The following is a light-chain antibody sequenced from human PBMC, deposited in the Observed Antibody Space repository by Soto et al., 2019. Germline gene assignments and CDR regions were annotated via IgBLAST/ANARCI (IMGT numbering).Light chain of an antibody. CDR1: TGAVTSGHY. V-gene: IGLV7-46*01. Sequence: QAVVTQEPSLTLSPGGTGTLTCGSSTGAVTSGHYPYWCQQKPGQAPRTLIYDTSNKHSWTPARFSGSLLGGKAALTLSGAQPEDEAEYYGLLSSSGDRPRVFGGGTKLTVL. CDR3: LLSSSGDRPRV. CDR2: DTS. J-gene: IGLJ3*02.